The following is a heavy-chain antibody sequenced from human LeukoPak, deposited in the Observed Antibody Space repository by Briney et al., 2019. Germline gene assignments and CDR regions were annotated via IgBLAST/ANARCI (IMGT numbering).Heavy chain of an antibody. CDR2: ISGSGGST. CDR1: GFTFSAYA. D-gene: IGHD2-2*01. J-gene: IGHJ5*01. Sequence: GGSLRLSCAVSGFTFSAYAMSWVRQAPGKGLEWVAAISGSGGSTYYAGSVKGRFTISRDNSKNTLYLQMNSLRAEDTAVYYCAKGGIVPAALDWFDSWGQGTLVTVSS. V-gene: IGHV3-23*01. CDR3: AKGGIVPAALDWFDS.